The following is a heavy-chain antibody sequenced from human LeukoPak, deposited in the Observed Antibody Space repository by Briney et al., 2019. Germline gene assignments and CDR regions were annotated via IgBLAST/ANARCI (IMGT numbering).Heavy chain of an antibody. V-gene: IGHV3-23*01. CDR2: ISGGGGST. Sequence: GGSLRLSCAVSGFTFSNYAMSWVRQAPGKGLEWVSGISGGGGSTYYADSVKGRFTVSRDNFKNTLYLQMNSLRAEDTALYYCARKLWHRNDCWGQGTLVTVSS. J-gene: IGHJ4*02. D-gene: IGHD3-16*01. CDR3: ARKLWHRNDC. CDR1: GFTFSNYA.